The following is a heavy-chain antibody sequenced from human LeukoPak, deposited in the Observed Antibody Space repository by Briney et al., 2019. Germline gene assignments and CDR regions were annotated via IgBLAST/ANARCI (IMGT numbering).Heavy chain of an antibody. D-gene: IGHD2-2*01. V-gene: IGHV1-8*01. CDR3: ARGRSIVVVPAAIVQFDYYYYYMDV. Sequence: ASVKVSCKASGYTFTSYDINWVRQAPGQGLEWMGWMNPNSGNTGYAQKFQGRVTMTRNTSISTAYMELSSLRSEDTAVYYCARGRSIVVVPAAIVQFDYYYYYMDVWGKRTTVTVSS. J-gene: IGHJ6*03. CDR2: MNPNSGNT. CDR1: GYTFTSYD.